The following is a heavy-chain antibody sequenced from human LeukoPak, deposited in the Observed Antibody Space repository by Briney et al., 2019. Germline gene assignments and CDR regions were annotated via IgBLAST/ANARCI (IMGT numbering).Heavy chain of an antibody. CDR1: GYAINIDYS. Sequence: PSETLSLTCFVSGYAINIDYSWGWIRQSPGKGLEWIGVISPKGITHYNPSLKSRVTISVDTSKNQFSLKLRSVTAADTAVYYCARHVNSNGSPSDYWGQGTLVTVSS. V-gene: IGHV4-38-2*01. J-gene: IGHJ4*02. CDR3: ARHVNSNGSPSDY. D-gene: IGHD1-26*01. CDR2: ISPKGIT.